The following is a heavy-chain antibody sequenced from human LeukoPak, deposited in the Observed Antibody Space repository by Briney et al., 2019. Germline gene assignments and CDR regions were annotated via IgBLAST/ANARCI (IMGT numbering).Heavy chain of an antibody. J-gene: IGHJ3*02. D-gene: IGHD2-2*01. CDR3: ATTHIVVVPAARDTYAFDI. CDR2: IYYSGST. Sequence: KPSETLSLTCTASGGSISSSSYYWGWIRQPPGQGLEWIGSIYYSGSTYYNPSIKSRITISVDTSKNQFSLKLSSVTAADTAVYYCATTHIVVVPAARDTYAFDIWGQGTMVTVSS. V-gene: IGHV4-39*07. CDR1: GGSISSSSYY.